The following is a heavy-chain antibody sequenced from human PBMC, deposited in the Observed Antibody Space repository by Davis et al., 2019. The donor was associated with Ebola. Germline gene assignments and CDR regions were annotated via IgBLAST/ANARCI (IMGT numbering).Heavy chain of an antibody. CDR3: ARTPRGSYFASDYGMDV. D-gene: IGHD1-26*01. CDR1: GFTFSSYW. CDR2: INSDGSST. V-gene: IGHV3-74*01. Sequence: GESLKISCAASGFTFSSYWMHWVRQAPGKGLVWVSRINSDGSSTSYADSVKGRFTISRDNAKNTLYLQMNSLRAEDTAVYYCARTPRGSYFASDYGMDVWGQGTTVTVSS. J-gene: IGHJ6*02.